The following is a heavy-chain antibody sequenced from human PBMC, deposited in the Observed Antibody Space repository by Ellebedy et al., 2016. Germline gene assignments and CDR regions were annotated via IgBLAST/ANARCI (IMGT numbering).Heavy chain of an antibody. D-gene: IGHD3-3*01. CDR1: GFTFDDHA. CDR2: ISWHGKNV. V-gene: IGHV3-9*01. Sequence: GGSLRLSXEGSGFTFDDHAMHWVRQAPGKGLEWVSGISWHGKNVGYSNSVKGRFTISRDNTNNALYLEMNSLRVDDTARYYCAKEGAGVTHVDAWGQGTLVTVSS. J-gene: IGHJ4*02. CDR3: AKEGAGVTHVDA.